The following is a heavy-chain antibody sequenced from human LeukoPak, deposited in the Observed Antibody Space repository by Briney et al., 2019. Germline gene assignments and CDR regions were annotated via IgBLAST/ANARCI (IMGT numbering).Heavy chain of an antibody. CDR3: ASGQRAIFPNWFDP. D-gene: IGHD6-25*01. V-gene: IGHV1-69*05. CDR1: GGTFSSYA. J-gene: IGHJ5*02. Sequence: SVKVSCKASGGTFSSYAISWVRQAPGQGLEWMGGIIPIFGTANYAQKFQGRVTITRDTSASTAYMELSSLRSEDTAVYYCASGQRAIFPNWFDPWGQGTLVTVSS. CDR2: IIPIFGTA.